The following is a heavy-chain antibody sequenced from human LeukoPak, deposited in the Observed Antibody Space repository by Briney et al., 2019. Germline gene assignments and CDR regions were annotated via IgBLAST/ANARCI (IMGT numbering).Heavy chain of an antibody. J-gene: IGHJ5*02. CDR1: GGSISSSNYY. CDR2: IYYSGST. CDR3: ARHSAVTTFPLDP. D-gene: IGHD4-11*01. Sequence: ASETLSLTCTVSGGSISSSNYYWGWIRQPPGKGLEWIGSIYYSGSTFYNPSLKSRVTISVDTSKKQFSLKLTSVTAADTAVYYCARHSAVTTFPLDPWGQGALVTVSS. V-gene: IGHV4-39*01.